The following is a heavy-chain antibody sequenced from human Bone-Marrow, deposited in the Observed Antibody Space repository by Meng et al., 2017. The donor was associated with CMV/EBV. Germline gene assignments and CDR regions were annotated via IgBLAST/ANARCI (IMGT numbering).Heavy chain of an antibody. D-gene: IGHD2-2*01. CDR3: ARDHPSTSSAFDY. J-gene: IGHJ4*02. Sequence: VSGGSISSNNYYWGWIRQPPGKGLEWIGSAHYSGSTYYNPSLKSRVTISVDTSKNQFSLRLSSVTAADTAVYYCARDHPSTSSAFDYWGQGTLVTVSS. CDR2: AHYSGST. CDR1: GGSISSNNYY. V-gene: IGHV4-39*07.